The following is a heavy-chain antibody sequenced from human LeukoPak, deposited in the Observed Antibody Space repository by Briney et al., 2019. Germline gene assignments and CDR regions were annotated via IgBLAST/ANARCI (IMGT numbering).Heavy chain of an antibody. CDR3: ARETKERGLDV. CDR1: GGSIRSYF. J-gene: IGHJ6*02. Sequence: PSETLSLTCTVSGGSIRSYFWSWIRQPVGKGLEWIGRVYPSVTTNYNPSLKSRVTLSVDTSKNHFSLNLSSVTAADTAVYYCARETKERGLDVWGQGTTVTVSS. CDR2: VYPSVTT. V-gene: IGHV4-4*07. D-gene: IGHD1-1*01.